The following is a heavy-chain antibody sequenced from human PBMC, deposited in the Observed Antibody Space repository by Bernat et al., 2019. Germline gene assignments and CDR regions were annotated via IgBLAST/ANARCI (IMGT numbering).Heavy chain of an antibody. CDR3: ARVLRFLEWTSWRIAFDI. CDR1: GGTFSSYA. CDR2: IIPIFGTA. D-gene: IGHD3-3*01. J-gene: IGHJ3*02. V-gene: IGHV1-69*01. Sequence: QVQLVQSGAEVKKPGSSVKVSCKASGGTFSSYAISWVRQAPGQGLEWMGGIIPIFGTANYAQQFQGRVTITADESTSTAYMELSSLRSEDTAVYYCARVLRFLEWTSWRIAFDIWGQGTMVTVSS.